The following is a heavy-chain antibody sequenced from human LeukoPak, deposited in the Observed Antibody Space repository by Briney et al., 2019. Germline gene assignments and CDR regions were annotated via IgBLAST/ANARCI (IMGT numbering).Heavy chain of an antibody. Sequence: PSETLSLTCAVYGGSFSGYYWSWIRQPPGKGLEWIGEINHSGSTNYNPSLKSRVTISVDTSKNQFSLKRSSVTAADTAVYYCAIPLQVDILTGFTPDAFDIWGQGTMVTVSS. V-gene: IGHV4-34*01. J-gene: IGHJ3*02. CDR2: INHSGST. CDR1: GGSFSGYY. D-gene: IGHD3-9*01. CDR3: AIPLQVDILTGFTPDAFDI.